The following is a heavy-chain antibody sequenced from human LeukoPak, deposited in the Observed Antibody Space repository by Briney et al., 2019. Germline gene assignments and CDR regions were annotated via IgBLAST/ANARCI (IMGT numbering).Heavy chain of an antibody. J-gene: IGHJ2*01. D-gene: IGHD4-17*01. Sequence: SETLSLTCTVSGGSIISGGYYWSWIRQHPLKGLEWIAYIYHSGSTYNNPSFGGRFALSVDTSKNQFSLTLTSVNAADTAVYYCARVTTLTRDDRGISHWYFDLWGRGTLVTVSS. CDR1: GGSIISGGYY. V-gene: IGHV4-31*03. CDR2: IYHSGST. CDR3: ARVTTLTRDDRGISHWYFDL.